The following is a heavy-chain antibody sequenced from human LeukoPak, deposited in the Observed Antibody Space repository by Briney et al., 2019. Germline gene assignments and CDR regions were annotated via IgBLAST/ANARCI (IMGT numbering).Heavy chain of an antibody. V-gene: IGHV3-33*08. J-gene: IGHJ3*02. CDR2: VEDEARNYGRNS. CDR3: ARVLLERPGIDSFDI. CDR1: GFTLGDYV. Sequence: GSPLRLSCAASGFTLGDYVMHWVRQTPGKGLEWVAVVEDEARNYGRNSYYAESVKGRFTISRDNLQNTLYLEMNSLRAEDTAVYYCARVLLERPGIDSFDIWGQGTMVTVSS. D-gene: IGHD1-1*01.